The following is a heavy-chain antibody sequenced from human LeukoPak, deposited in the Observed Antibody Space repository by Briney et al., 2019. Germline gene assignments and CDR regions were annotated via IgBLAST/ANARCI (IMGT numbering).Heavy chain of an antibody. J-gene: IGHJ6*02. V-gene: IGHV1-2*06. CDR2: INPNSGGT. D-gene: IGHD4-17*01. CDR1: GYTFTGYY. Sequence: GASVKVSCTASGYTFTGYYMHWVRQAPGQGLEWMGRINPNSGGTNYAQEFQGRVTMTRDTSISTAYMGLSRLRSDDTAVYYCARGIDYGDYLLPKYYYYGMDVWGQETTVTVSS. CDR3: ARGIDYGDYLLPKYYYYGMDV.